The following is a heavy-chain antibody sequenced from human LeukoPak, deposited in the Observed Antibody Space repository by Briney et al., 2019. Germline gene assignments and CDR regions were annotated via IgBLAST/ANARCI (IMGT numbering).Heavy chain of an antibody. J-gene: IGHJ6*03. CDR2: ISHDGNNK. Sequence: GRSLRLSCAASGFPFSDYGMYWVRQAPGKGLEWLAVISHDGNNKYYADSVKGRFTISRDNSKNTLYLQMNSLRAEDTAVYYCARETSRDYYYYMDVWGKGTTVTVSS. CDR1: GFPFSDYG. V-gene: IGHV3-30*03. CDR3: ARETSRDYYYYMDV. D-gene: IGHD6-6*01.